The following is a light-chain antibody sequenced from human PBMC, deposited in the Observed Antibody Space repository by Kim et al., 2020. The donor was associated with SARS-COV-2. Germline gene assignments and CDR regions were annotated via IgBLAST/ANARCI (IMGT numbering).Light chain of an antibody. J-gene: IGLJ3*02. V-gene: IGLV2-14*03. CDR3: SSFTTRSTLV. CDR2: DVN. CDR1: STNIGSYNY. Sequence: QSISIPCTASSTNIGSYNYVSWHQQHPGKAPKLMIYDVNKRPSGISSRFSGSKSGSTASLTISGLQAEDEADYYCSSFTTRSTLVFGGGTQLTVL.